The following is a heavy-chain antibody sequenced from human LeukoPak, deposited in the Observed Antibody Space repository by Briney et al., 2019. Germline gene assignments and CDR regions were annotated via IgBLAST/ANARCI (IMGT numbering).Heavy chain of an antibody. J-gene: IGHJ4*02. D-gene: IGHD3-10*01. CDR1: GYSISSGYY. CDR3: ARAGLSMVRGVIIDY. CDR2: IYHSGST. Sequence: SETLSLTCAVSGYSISSGYYWGWIRQPPGKGLEGFGSIYHSGSTYYNPSLKSRVTISVDTSKNQFSLKLSSVTAADTAVYYCARAGLSMVRGVIIDYWGQGTLVTVSS. V-gene: IGHV4-38-2*01.